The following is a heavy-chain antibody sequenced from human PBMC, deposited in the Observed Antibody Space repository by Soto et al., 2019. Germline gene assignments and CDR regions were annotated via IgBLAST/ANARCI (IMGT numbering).Heavy chain of an antibody. J-gene: IGHJ4*02. Sequence: QVQLVQSGAEVKKSGSSVRVSCKASGGTFNSYTLSWVRQAPGQRLEWMGRIIPMLSMSTYAQKFQGRVSIIADKSTNPVYLDLSSPRSDDTAIYYCATSYGSGSTPFDYWGQGTLVTVSS. V-gene: IGHV1-69*02. D-gene: IGHD3-10*01. CDR2: IIPMLSMS. CDR1: GGTFNSYT. CDR3: ATSYGSGSTPFDY.